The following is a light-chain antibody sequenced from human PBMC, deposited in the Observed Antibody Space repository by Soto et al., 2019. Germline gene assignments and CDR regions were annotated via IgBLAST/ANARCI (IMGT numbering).Light chain of an antibody. Sequence: QSVLTQPASVSGSPGQSTSISCTGTSSDVGSYNLVSRYQQYPGKAPKLIISEVTKRPSWVSDRFSGSKSGNTASLTISGLQAEDEADYYCCSYAGGTTVFGTGTKLTVL. V-gene: IGLV2-23*02. CDR2: EVT. J-gene: IGLJ1*01. CDR3: CSYAGGTTV. CDR1: SSDVGSYNL.